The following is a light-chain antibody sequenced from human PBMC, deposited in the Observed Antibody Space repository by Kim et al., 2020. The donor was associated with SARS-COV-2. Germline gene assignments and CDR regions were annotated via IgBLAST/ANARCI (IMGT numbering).Light chain of an antibody. CDR1: QSVSSN. Sequence: STGERATLSCRASQSVSSNLAWYQQKPGQAPRLLIYGASTRATGIPARFSGSGSGTEFTLTISSLQSEDFAVYYCQQYNNWPLWTFGQGTKVDIK. CDR3: QQYNNWPLWT. J-gene: IGKJ1*01. V-gene: IGKV3-15*01. CDR2: GAS.